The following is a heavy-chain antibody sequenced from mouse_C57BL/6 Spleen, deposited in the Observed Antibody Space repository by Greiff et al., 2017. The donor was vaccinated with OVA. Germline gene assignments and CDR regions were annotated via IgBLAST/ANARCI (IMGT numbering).Heavy chain of an antibody. CDR3: ARSRVGDYATDWYFDV. CDR1: GYTFTDYN. J-gene: IGHJ1*03. V-gene: IGHV1-22*01. Sequence: VQLQQSGPELVKPGASVKMSCKASGYTFTDYNMHWVKQSHGKSLEWIGYINPNNGGTSYNQKFKGKATLTVNKSSSTAYMELRSLTSEDSAVYYCARSRVGDYATDWYFDVWGTGTTVTVSS. CDR2: INPNNGGT. D-gene: IGHD2-4*01.